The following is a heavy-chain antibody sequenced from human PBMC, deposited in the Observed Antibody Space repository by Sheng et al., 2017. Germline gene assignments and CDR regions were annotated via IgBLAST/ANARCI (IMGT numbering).Heavy chain of an antibody. CDR1: GFSVSSNY. CDR3: ARDRGDYYDTFFGY. J-gene: IGHJ4*02. V-gene: IGHV3-53*01. D-gene: IGHD3-22*01. Sequence: EVHLVESGGGLIQPGGSLRLSCAASGFSVSSNYMSWVRQAPGKGLEWVSVIYTGGTTQYADSVKGRFTISRDNSRNTVYLQMNSLRAEDTAVYYCARDRGDYYDTFFGYWGQGALVTVSS. CDR2: IYTGGTT.